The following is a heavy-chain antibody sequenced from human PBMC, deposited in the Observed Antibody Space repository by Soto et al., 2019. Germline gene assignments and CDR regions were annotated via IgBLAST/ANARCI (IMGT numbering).Heavy chain of an antibody. CDR2: XXXXSSYI. J-gene: IGHJ6*02. Sequence: EVQLVESGGGLVKPGGSLRLSCAASGFTFSSYSMNWVXXXXXXXXXXXXXXXXXSSYIYYADSVKGRFTISRDNAKNSLYLQMNSLRAEDTAVYYCARDXSXXSGYYTSYYYYYGMDVWGQGTTVTVSS. V-gene: IGHV3-21*01. CDR3: ARDXSXXSGYYTSYYYYYGMDV. D-gene: IGHD3-22*01. CDR1: GFTFSSYS.